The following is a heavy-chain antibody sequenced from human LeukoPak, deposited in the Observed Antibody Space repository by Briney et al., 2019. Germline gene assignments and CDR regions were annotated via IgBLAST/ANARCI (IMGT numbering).Heavy chain of an antibody. CDR1: GGSISSGTFS. CDR3: ARDSPTYYFDY. Sequence: ASQTLSLTCTVSGGSISSGTFSWTWIRQHPGKDLEWIGYIYSSGSNFYNPSLKGRVTISADTSKNQFSLKLSSVTAADTAVYYCARDSPTYYFDYWGQGTLVTVSS. CDR2: IYSSGSN. V-gene: IGHV4-31*03. J-gene: IGHJ4*02.